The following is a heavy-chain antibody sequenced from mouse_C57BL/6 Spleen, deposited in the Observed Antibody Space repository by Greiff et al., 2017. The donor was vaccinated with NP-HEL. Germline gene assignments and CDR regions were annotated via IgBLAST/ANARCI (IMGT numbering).Heavy chain of an antibody. V-gene: IGHV1-26*01. J-gene: IGHJ1*03. Sequence: EVQLQQSGPELVKPGASVKISCKASGYTFTDYYMNWVKQSHGKSLEWIGDINPNNGGTSYNQKFKGKATLTVDKSSSTAYMELRSLTSEDSAVYYCARLVGLGRGPWYFDVWGTGTTVTVSS. CDR2: INPNNGGT. D-gene: IGHD4-1*01. CDR1: GYTFTDYY. CDR3: ARLVGLGRGPWYFDV.